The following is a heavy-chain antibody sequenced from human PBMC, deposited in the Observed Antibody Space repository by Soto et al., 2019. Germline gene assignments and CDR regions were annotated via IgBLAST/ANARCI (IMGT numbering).Heavy chain of an antibody. CDR1: GFTFSSYG. V-gene: IGHV3-33*01. Sequence: GGSLRLSCAASGFTFSSYGMHWVRQAPGKGLEWVAVIWYDGSNKYYADSVKGRFTISRDNSKNTLYLQMNSLRAEDTAVYYCARDGAESSCWSQDYYMDVWGKGTTVTVSS. CDR3: ARDGAESSCWSQDYYMDV. J-gene: IGHJ6*03. CDR2: IWYDGSNK. D-gene: IGHD6-19*01.